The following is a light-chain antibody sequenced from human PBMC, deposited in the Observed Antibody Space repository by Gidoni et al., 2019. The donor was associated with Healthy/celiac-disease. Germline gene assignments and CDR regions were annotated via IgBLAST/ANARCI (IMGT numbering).Light chain of an antibody. CDR1: QSISSY. Sequence: DIQMTQSPSSLSASVGDRVTIPRRASQSISSYLNWYQQKPGKAPKLLIYAASSLQSGVPSRFSGSGSGTDFTLTSSSLQPEDFATYYCQQSYSTPPETFGQGTRLEIK. CDR2: AAS. J-gene: IGKJ5*01. CDR3: QQSYSTPPET. V-gene: IGKV1-39*01.